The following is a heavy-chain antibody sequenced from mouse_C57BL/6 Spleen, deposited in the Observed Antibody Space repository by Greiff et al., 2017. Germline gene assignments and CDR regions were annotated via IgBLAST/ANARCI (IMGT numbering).Heavy chain of an antibody. V-gene: IGHV1-59*01. D-gene: IGHD2-5*01. Sequence: QVQLQQPGAELVRPGTSVKLSCKASGYTFTSYWMHWVKQRPGQGLEWIGVIDPSDSYTNYNQKFKGKATLTVDTSSSTAYMQLSSLTSEDSAVYYCALYYSNRDAMDYWGQGTSVTVSS. CDR2: IDPSDSYT. J-gene: IGHJ4*01. CDR3: ALYYSNRDAMDY. CDR1: GYTFTSYW.